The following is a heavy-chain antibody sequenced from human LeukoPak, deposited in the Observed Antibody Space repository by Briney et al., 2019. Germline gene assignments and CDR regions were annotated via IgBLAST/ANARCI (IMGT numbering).Heavy chain of an antibody. CDR2: NNHSGST. Sequence: SETLSLTCAVYGGSFGGYYWGWIRQPPGKGLEWIGENNHSGSTNYSPSLKSRVTISVDTSKNQFSLKLSSVTAADTAVYYCARQSKVAGTEDYWGQGTLVTVSS. V-gene: IGHV4-34*01. CDR3: ARQSKVAGTEDY. D-gene: IGHD6-19*01. CDR1: GGSFGGYY. J-gene: IGHJ4*02.